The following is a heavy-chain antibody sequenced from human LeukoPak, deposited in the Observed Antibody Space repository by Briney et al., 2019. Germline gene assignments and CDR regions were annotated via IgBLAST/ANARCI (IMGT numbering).Heavy chain of an antibody. J-gene: IGHJ4*02. CDR2: ISGSGGST. D-gene: IGHD3-22*01. CDR3: AKGYYYDSSGYYDY. Sequence: PGGSLRLSCAASGFTFSSYAMSWVRQAPGKGLEWVSAISGSGGSTYYADSVKGRFTISRDNSKNTLYLQMNSLGAEDTAVYYCAKGYYYDSSGYYDYWGQGTLVTVSS. CDR1: GFTFSSYA. V-gene: IGHV3-23*01.